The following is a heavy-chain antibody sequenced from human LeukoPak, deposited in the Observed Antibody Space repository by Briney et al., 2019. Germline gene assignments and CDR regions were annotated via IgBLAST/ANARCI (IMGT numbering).Heavy chain of an antibody. CDR1: GFTFSSYW. CDR2: INSDGSST. CDR3: ARGSRADYFDY. J-gene: IGHJ4*02. V-gene: IGHV3-74*01. Sequence: GGSLRLSCAASGFTFSSYWMHWVRQAPGKGLVWVSRINSDGSSTSYADSVKGRFTISRDNAKNTLYLQMNGLRAEDTAVYYCARGSRADYFDYWGQGTLVTVSS.